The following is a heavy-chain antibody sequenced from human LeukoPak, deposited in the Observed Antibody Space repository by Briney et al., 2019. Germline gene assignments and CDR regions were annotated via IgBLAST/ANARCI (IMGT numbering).Heavy chain of an antibody. J-gene: IGHJ4*02. CDR2: ISFSSDYI. Sequence: GGSLRLSCAASGFTFSSYAMNWVRLAPGKGLEWVSSISFSSDYIYYADSVKGRFTISRDNARNSLYLQMNSLRAEDAAVYYCARRYCSTTNCYAFDDWGQGTLVTVSS. V-gene: IGHV3-21*01. CDR1: GFTFSSYA. D-gene: IGHD2-2*01. CDR3: ARRYCSTTNCYAFDD.